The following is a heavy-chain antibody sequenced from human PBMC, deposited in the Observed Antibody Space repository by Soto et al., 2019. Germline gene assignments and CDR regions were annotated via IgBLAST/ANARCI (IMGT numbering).Heavy chain of an antibody. J-gene: IGHJ5*01. D-gene: IGHD6-6*01. CDR3: ARDRVAVRPGWFDS. CDR2: ISAYNGNK. CDR1: GYTFTTYG. V-gene: IGHV1-18*01. Sequence: QVQLVQSGAEVKMPGASVKVSCKASGYTFTTYGLSWVRQAPGQGLEWMGWISAYNGNKKNAQKFQGRVTMTTDTPTSTAYMEVRSLRSDDTAVYYCARDRVAVRPGWFDSWGQGTLVAVSS.